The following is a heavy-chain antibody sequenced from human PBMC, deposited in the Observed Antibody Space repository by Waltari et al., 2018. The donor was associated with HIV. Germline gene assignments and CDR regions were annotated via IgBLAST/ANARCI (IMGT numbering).Heavy chain of an antibody. J-gene: IGHJ6*02. CDR3: ASGYSSSWRSDYYYYGMDV. CDR1: GFTFSSSW. D-gene: IGHD6-13*01. V-gene: IGHV3-74*01. Sequence: EVQLVESGGGLVQPGGSLRLSCAASGFTFSSSWMHWVRQAPGKGLGWVSRINSDGSSTSYADSVKGRFTISRDNAKNTLYLQMNSLRAEDTAVYYCASGYSSSWRSDYYYYGMDVWGQGTTVTVSS. CDR2: INSDGSST.